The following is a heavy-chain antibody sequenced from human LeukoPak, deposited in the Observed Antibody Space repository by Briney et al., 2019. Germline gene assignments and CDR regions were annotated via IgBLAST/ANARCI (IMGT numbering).Heavy chain of an antibody. CDR2: TYYRSKWYN. J-gene: IGHJ4*02. V-gene: IGHV6-1*01. D-gene: IGHD6-19*01. Sequence: SQTLSLTCAISGDSVSSHSATWNWIRQSPSRGLEWLGRTYYRSKWYNDYAVSVKSRITINPDTSKNQPSLQLNSVTPEDTAVYYCARDPYSSGWLDYWGQGTLVTVSS. CDR3: ARDPYSSGWLDY. CDR1: GDSVSSHSAT.